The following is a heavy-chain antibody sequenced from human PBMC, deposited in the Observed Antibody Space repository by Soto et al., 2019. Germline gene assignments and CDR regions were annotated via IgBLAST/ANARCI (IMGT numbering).Heavy chain of an antibody. CDR2: INAGNGNT. Sequence: ASVKVSCNASGYTFTSYSMHWVRQAPGQRLEWMGWINAGNGNTKYSQKFQGRVTITRDTSASTAYMELSSLRSEDTAVYYCARGIAAAGNLDYWGQGTLVTVSS. D-gene: IGHD6-13*01. V-gene: IGHV1-3*01. J-gene: IGHJ4*02. CDR1: GYTFTSYS. CDR3: ARGIAAAGNLDY.